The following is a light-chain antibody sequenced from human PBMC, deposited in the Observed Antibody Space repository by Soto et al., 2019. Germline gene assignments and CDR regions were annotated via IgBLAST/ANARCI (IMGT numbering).Light chain of an antibody. J-gene: IGKJ1*01. CDR1: QSVGAN. Sequence: EIVMTQSPATLSVSPGERATISCRASQSVGANLAWYQQKPGQAPRLLIYGASTRATGISPRFSGGGSGTEFTLTISSLQPEDFGVYYCQQYNYWPRTFGQGTKVGIK. CDR2: GAS. CDR3: QQYNYWPRT. V-gene: IGKV3-15*01.